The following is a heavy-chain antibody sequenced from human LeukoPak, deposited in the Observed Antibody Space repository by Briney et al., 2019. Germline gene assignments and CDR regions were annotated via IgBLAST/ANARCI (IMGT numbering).Heavy chain of an antibody. V-gene: IGHV3-33*01. CDR1: GFTFSSYG. D-gene: IGHD7-27*01. CDR3: ARFKLGSYYYYYGMDV. CDR2: IWYDGSNK. Sequence: GRSLRLSCAASGFTFSSYGMHWVRQAPGKGLEWVAVIWYDGSNKYYADSVKGRFTISRDNSKNTLYLQMSSLRAEDTAVYYCARFKLGSYYYYYGMDVWGQGTTVTVSS. J-gene: IGHJ6*02.